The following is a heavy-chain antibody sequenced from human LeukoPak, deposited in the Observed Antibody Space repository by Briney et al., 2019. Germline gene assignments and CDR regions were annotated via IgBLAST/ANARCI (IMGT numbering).Heavy chain of an antibody. D-gene: IGHD6-19*01. CDR3: AKGGSGWYGSIIDY. Sequence: GGSLRLSCSASGFTFSSYAMHWVRQAPGKGLEWVSAISGSGGSTYYADSVKGRFTISRDNSKNTLYLQMNSLRAEDTAVYYCAKGGSGWYGSIIDYWGQGTLVTVSS. CDR1: GFTFSSYA. V-gene: IGHV3-23*01. J-gene: IGHJ4*02. CDR2: ISGSGGST.